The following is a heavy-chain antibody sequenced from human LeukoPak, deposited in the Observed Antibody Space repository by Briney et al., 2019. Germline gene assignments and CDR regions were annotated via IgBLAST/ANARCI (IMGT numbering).Heavy chain of an antibody. CDR1: GGSFSGYY. V-gene: IGHV4-34*01. Sequence: SETLSLTCAVYGGSFSGYYWSWIRQPPGKGLEWIGEINHSGSTNYNPSLKSRVTISVDTTKNQFSLKLSSVTAADTAVYYCARSWNYGSGSLSYWGQGTPVTVSS. CDR3: ARSWNYGSGSLSY. J-gene: IGHJ4*02. D-gene: IGHD3-10*01. CDR2: INHSGST.